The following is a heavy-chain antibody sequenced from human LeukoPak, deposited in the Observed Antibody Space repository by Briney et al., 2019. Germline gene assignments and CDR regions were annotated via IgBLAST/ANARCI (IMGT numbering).Heavy chain of an antibody. Sequence: SETLSLTCTVSGGSISSYYWSWIRQPSGKGLEWIGYIYYSGSTNYNPSLKSRVTISVDTSKNQFSLKLSSVTAADTAVYYCARRENHYYDSSGYYDYWGQGTLVTVSS. D-gene: IGHD3-22*01. CDR3: ARRENHYYDSSGYYDY. CDR1: GGSISSYY. J-gene: IGHJ4*02. V-gene: IGHV4-59*08. CDR2: IYYSGST.